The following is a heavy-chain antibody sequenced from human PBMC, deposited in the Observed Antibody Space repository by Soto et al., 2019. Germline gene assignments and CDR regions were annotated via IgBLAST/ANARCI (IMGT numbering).Heavy chain of an antibody. CDR3: AREDCSGGSCPEAPYGMDV. J-gene: IGHJ6*02. V-gene: IGHV1-69*12. CDR1: GGTFSSYA. CDR2: IIPIFGTA. Sequence: QVQLVQSGAEVKKPGSSVKVSCKASGGTFSSYAISWVRQAPGQVLEWMGGIIPIFGTANYAQKFQGRVTITADESTSTAYMVLSSLRSEDTAVYYCAREDCSGGSCPEAPYGMDVWGQGTTVTVSS. D-gene: IGHD2-15*01.